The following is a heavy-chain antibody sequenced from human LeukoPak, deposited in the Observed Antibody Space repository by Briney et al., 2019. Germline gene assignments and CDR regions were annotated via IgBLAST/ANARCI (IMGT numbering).Heavy chain of an antibody. D-gene: IGHD3-16*01. V-gene: IGHV4-34*01. CDR3: ARVGPGVWFDY. CDR2: INYGGST. CDR1: GGSFSGYQ. J-gene: IGHJ4*02. Sequence: PSEPLSLTCAVYGGSFSGYQWSWIRQPPGKGLEWIGEINYGGSTNYNPSLKSRVTISVETSKNQFSLKLSSVTAADTAVYYCARVGPGVWFDYWGQGTLVTVSS.